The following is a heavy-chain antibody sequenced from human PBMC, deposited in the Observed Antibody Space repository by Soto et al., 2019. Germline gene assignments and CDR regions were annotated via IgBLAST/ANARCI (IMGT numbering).Heavy chain of an antibody. J-gene: IGHJ5*02. CDR2: IYTSGST. Sequence: PSETLSLTCTVSGGSISSYYWSWIRQPAGKGLEWIGRIYTSGSTNYNPSLKSRVTMSVDTSKNQFSLKLSSVTAADTAVYYCARSDSSGYIKEYWFDPWGQGTLVTVSS. CDR1: GGSISSYY. D-gene: IGHD3-22*01. V-gene: IGHV4-4*07. CDR3: ARSDSSGYIKEYWFDP.